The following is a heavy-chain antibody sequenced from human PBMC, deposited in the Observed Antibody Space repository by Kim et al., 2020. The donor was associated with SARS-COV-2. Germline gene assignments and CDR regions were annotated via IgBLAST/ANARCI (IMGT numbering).Heavy chain of an antibody. J-gene: IGHJ5*02. V-gene: IGHV4-31*02. Sequence: NPDLKLRVTIAVDTSKNQFSLKLCSVTAADTAVYYCAKFLGELLGVGWFDPWGQGTLVTVSS. CDR3: AKFLGELLGVGWFDP. D-gene: IGHD3-10*01.